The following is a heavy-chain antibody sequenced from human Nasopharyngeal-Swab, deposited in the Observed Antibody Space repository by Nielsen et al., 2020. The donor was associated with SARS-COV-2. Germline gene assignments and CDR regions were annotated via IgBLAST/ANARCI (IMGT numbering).Heavy chain of an antibody. V-gene: IGHV3-21*01. J-gene: IGHJ4*02. D-gene: IGHD3-22*01. CDR3: AVEHYYDSSGYFDY. CDR2: ISSSSSYI. Sequence: GGALRLSCAASGFTFSSYSMNWVRQAPGKGLEWVSSISSSSSYIYYADSVKGRFTISRDNAKNSLYLQMNSLRAEDTAVYYCAVEHYYDSSGYFDYWGQGTLVTVSS. CDR1: GFTFSSYS.